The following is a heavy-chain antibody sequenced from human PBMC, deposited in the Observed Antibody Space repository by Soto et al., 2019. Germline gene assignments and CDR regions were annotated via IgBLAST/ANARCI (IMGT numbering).Heavy chain of an antibody. V-gene: IGHV4-59*01. J-gene: IGHJ6*02. CDR2: IYYSGST. CDR3: ARGNYDFWSGGYYYYGMDV. Sequence: TSETLSLTCTVSGGSISSYYWSWIRQPPGKGLEWIGYIYYSGSTNYNPSLKSRVTISVDTSKNQFSLKLSSVTAADTAVYYCARGNYDFWSGGYYYYGMDVWGQGTTVTVSS. D-gene: IGHD3-3*01. CDR1: GGSISSYY.